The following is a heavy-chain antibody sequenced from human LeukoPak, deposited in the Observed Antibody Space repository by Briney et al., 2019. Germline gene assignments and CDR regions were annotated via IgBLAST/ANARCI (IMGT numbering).Heavy chain of an antibody. CDR1: GFTFSDYY. CDR3: AREGRIAAAGLDY. Sequence: GGSLRLSCAASGFTFSDYYMSWIRQAPGKGLEWVSYISSSGSSIYYADSVRGRFTISKDNAKNSLFLQMNSLRAEDTAVYYCAREGRIAAAGLDYWGQGTLVTVSS. CDR2: ISSSGSSI. J-gene: IGHJ4*02. D-gene: IGHD6-13*01. V-gene: IGHV3-11*04.